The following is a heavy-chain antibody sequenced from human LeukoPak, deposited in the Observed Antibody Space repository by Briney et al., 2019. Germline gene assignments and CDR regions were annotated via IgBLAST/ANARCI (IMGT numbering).Heavy chain of an antibody. J-gene: IGHJ4*02. Sequence: GGSLRLSCAASGFTFSSYAMSWVRQAPGKGLEWVSAISGSGGSTYYADSVKGRFTISRDNSRNTLYLQMNSLRAEDTAVYYCARTPRIIRGDYWGQGTLVTVSS. V-gene: IGHV3-23*01. CDR2: ISGSGGST. CDR1: GFTFSSYA. CDR3: ARTPRIIRGDY. D-gene: IGHD3-10*01.